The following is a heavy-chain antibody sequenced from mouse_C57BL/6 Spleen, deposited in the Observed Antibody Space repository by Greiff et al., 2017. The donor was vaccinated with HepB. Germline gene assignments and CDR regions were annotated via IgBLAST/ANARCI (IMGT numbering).Heavy chain of an antibody. J-gene: IGHJ2*01. V-gene: IGHV1-72*01. CDR1: GYTFTRYW. CDR3: AIYNYGSSSFDY. CDR2: IDPNSGGT. D-gene: IGHD1-1*01. Sequence: QVQLQQPGAELVKPGASVKLSCKASGYTFTRYWMHWVQQRPGRGLAWIGRIDPNSGGTKYNEKFKSKATLTVYKPSSTVYRQLRSLTSEDSAVYYCAIYNYGSSSFDYWGQGTTLTVSS.